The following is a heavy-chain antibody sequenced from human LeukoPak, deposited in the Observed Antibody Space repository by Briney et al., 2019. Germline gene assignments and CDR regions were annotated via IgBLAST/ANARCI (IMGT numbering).Heavy chain of an antibody. V-gene: IGHV4-4*09. CDR2: IYTSGST. D-gene: IGHD2-2*01. J-gene: IGHJ5*02. CDR3: ARVVPAATEPWFDP. CDR1: GGSISSYY. Sequence: SETLSFTCTVSGGSISSYYWSWIRQPPGKGLEWIGYIYTSGSTNYNPSLKSRVTISVDTSKNQFSLKLSSVTAADTAVYYCARVVPAATEPWFDPWGQGTLVTVSS.